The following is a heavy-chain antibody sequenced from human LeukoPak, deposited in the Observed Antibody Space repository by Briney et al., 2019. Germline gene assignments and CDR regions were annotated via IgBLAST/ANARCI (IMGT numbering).Heavy chain of an antibody. CDR2: IYYSGST. V-gene: IGHV4-59*01. Sequence: TSETLSLTCTVSGGSISTYYWSWIRQPPGKGLEWIGYIYYSGSTNYNPSLKSRVTISVDTSKNQFPLKLSSVTAADTAVYYCARIVVVPAAISYYYYMDVWGKGTTVTVSS. D-gene: IGHD2-2*01. CDR1: GGSISTYY. J-gene: IGHJ6*03. CDR3: ARIVVVPAAISYYYYMDV.